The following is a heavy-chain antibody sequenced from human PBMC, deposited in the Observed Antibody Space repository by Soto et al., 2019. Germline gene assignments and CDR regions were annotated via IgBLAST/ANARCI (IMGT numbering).Heavy chain of an antibody. V-gene: IGHV3-30*18. D-gene: IGHD6-13*01. Sequence: QVQLVESGGGVVQPGRSLRLSCAASGFTFGSYGMHWVRQAPGKGLEWVAVISYDGSNKYYADSVKGRFTISRDNSKNTLYLQMNSLRAEDTAVYYCAKAGIAESVVDVWGQGTTVTVSS. J-gene: IGHJ6*02. CDR1: GFTFGSYG. CDR2: ISYDGSNK. CDR3: AKAGIAESVVDV.